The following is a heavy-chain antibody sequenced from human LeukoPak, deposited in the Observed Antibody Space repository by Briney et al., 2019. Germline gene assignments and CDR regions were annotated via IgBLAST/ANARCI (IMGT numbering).Heavy chain of an antibody. D-gene: IGHD3-16*01. V-gene: IGHV3-48*01. CDR3: ARGGGLDV. CDR1: GFNFRSYS. CDR2: ISSSRNTI. Sequence: GGSLRLSCAASGFNFRSYSMNWVRQAPGKGLEWLSYISSSRNTIYYADSVKGRFTISRDNAKNSLYLQMSNLRAEDTAVYFCARGGGLDVWGQGATVTVSS. J-gene: IGHJ6*02.